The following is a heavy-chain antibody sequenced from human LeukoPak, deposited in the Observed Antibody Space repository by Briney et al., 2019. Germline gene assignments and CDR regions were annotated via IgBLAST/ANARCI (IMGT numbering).Heavy chain of an antibody. D-gene: IGHD2-8*02. V-gene: IGHV4-4*07. CDR3: ARDPKGYCEADY. Sequence: AETLSLSCTVSGGSISSYYWSWIRQPAGKGLEWIGRIYTSGSTNYNPSLKSRVTISVDKSKNQFSLKLNSVTAADTAVYYCARDPKGYCEADYWGQGNLVTVSS. CDR1: GGSISSYY. J-gene: IGHJ4*02. CDR2: IYTSGST.